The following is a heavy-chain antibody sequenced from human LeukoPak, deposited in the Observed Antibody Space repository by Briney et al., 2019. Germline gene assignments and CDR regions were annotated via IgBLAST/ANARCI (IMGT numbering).Heavy chain of an antibody. D-gene: IGHD2-2*01. CDR1: GYTFTGYY. CDR3: ARVARAGYCSSTSCYSRNWFDP. Sequence: ASVKVSCKASGYTFTGYYMHWVRQAPGQGLEWMGRINPNSGGTNYAQKFQGRVTIAADESTSTAYMELSSLRSEDTAVYYCARVARAGYCSSTSCYSRNWFDPWGQGTLVTVSS. J-gene: IGHJ5*02. CDR2: INPNSGGT. V-gene: IGHV1-2*06.